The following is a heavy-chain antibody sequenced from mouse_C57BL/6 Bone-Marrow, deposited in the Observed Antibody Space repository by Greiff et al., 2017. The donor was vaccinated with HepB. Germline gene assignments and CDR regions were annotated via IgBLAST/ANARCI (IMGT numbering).Heavy chain of an antibody. CDR1: GYTFTSYW. Sequence: VQGVESGAELAKPGASVKLSCKASGYTFTSYWMHWVKQRPGQGLEWIGYINPSSGYTKYNQKFKDKATLTADKSSSTAYMQLSSLTYEDSAVYYCASLTTVVAKGFAYWGQGTLVTVSA. J-gene: IGHJ3*01. CDR3: ASLTTVVAKGFAY. CDR2: INPSSGYT. V-gene: IGHV1-7*01. D-gene: IGHD1-1*01.